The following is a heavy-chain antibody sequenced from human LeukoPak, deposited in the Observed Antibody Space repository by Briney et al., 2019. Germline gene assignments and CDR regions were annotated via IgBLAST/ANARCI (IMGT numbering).Heavy chain of an antibody. D-gene: IGHD3-3*01. Sequence: PGGSLRLSCEASGFTFSRYAMHWVRQAPGKGLEWVALISYDGSNKYYADSVKGRFTISRDNSKNTLDLQMNSLRAEDTALYYCAKRGRSGSTGYYMDVWGKGTTVTVSS. CDR2: ISYDGSNK. J-gene: IGHJ6*03. V-gene: IGHV3-30-3*02. CDR1: GFTFSRYA. CDR3: AKRGRSGSTGYYMDV.